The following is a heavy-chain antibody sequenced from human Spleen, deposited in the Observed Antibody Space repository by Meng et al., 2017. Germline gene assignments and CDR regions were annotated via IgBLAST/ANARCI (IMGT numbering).Heavy chain of an antibody. D-gene: IGHD2-15*01. CDR2: IKQDGSEK. J-gene: IGHJ4*02. V-gene: IGHV3-7*01. CDR1: GITFSTYW. CDR3: AGGTGWLIDY. Sequence: GGSLRLSCTASGITFSTYWMNWVRQAPGEGLEWVANIKQDGSEKLYVDSVKGRFTISRDNAKNSLYLQISSLTAEDTAVYYCAGGTGWLIDYWGQGTLVTVSS.